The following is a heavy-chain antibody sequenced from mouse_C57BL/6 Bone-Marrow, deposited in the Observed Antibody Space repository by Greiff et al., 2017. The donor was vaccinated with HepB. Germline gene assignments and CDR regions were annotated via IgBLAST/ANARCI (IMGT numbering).Heavy chain of an antibody. CDR1: GYTFTSYW. CDR3: ERSGGDYTMDY. V-gene: IGHV1-64*01. CDR2: IHPNSGST. Sequence: QVQLQQPGAELVKPGASVKLSCKASGYTFTSYWMHWVKQRPGQGLEWIGMIHPNSGSTNYNEKFKSKATLTVDKSSSTAYMQISSLTSEDSAVYDDERSGGDYTMDYWDRGTSVTVTS. D-gene: IGHD3-2*02. J-gene: IGHJ4*01.